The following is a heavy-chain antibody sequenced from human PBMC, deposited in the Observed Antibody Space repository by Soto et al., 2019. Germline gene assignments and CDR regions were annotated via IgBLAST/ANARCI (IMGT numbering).Heavy chain of an antibody. J-gene: IGHJ4*02. V-gene: IGHV1-69*09. D-gene: IGHD2-2*03. CDR2: IKPASQLR. Sequence: QVVLLQSGTEVKRPWCSVKVSCKASGVPFNSYGFAWVRQAPGRGLEWVGRIKPASQLRNYEQSLQGRVTITADTTKKTAYMELSGLTSQDTAVYYWAWMKLASLDHWGQGTLVTVSS. CDR1: GVPFNSYG. CDR3: AWMKLASLDH.